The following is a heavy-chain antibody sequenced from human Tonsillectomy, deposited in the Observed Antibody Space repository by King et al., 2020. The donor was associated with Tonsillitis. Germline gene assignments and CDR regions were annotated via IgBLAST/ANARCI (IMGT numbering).Heavy chain of an antibody. CDR2: VYYSGST. CDR1: GGSISSYY. V-gene: IGHV4-59*01. Sequence: VQLQESGPRLVKPSETLSLTCTVSGGSISSYYWSWIRQPPGRGLEWIGCVYYSGSTNYNPSLKSRGTISVDTSKNQFSLKLSSVTAADTAVYYCARIGEWFGSWYFHYWGQGTLVTVSS. CDR3: ARIGEWFGSWYFHY. J-gene: IGHJ4*02. D-gene: IGHD3-10*01.